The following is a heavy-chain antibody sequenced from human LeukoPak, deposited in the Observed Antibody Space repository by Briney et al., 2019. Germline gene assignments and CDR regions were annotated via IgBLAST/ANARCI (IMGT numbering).Heavy chain of an antibody. J-gene: IGHJ3*02. CDR3: ARPVVAATTPDTFDI. CDR1: GFTFSSYG. V-gene: IGHV3-30*02. D-gene: IGHD2-15*01. CDR2: IRSDVNNK. Sequence: GGSLRLSCAASGFTFSSYGMHWVRQAPGKGLEWVAFIRSDVNNKYYADSVKGRFTISRDNSKNTLYLQMNSLRAEDTAVYYCARPVVAATTPDTFDIWGQGTMVTVSS.